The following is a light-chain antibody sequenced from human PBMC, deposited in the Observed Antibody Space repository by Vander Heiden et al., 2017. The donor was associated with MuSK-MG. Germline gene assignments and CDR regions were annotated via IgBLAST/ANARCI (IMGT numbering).Light chain of an antibody. CDR2: GAS. J-gene: IGKJ3*01. V-gene: IGKV4-1*01. CDR1: QSVLYSSNNKNH. Sequence: DIVMTQSPDSLAVPLGERATIHCKSSQSVLYSSNNKNHLAWYQQKPGQHPKLLIYGASTRESGVPDRFSGSGSGTDFTLTISSLQAEDVAVYYCQQDDSTPFTFGHGTKVDIK. CDR3: QQDDSTPFT.